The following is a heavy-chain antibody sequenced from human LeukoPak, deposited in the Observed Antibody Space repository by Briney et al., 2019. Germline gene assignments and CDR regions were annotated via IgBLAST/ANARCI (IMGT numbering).Heavy chain of an antibody. V-gene: IGHV1-69*13. J-gene: IGHJ4*02. CDR1: GGTFISYA. CDR2: IIPIFGTA. D-gene: IGHD5-18*01. Sequence: SVKVSCKASGGTFISYAISWVRQAPGQGLEWMGGIIPIFGTANYAQKFQGRVTITADESTSTAYMELSSLRSEDTAVYYCARDLVGYSSNFDYWGQGTLVTVSS. CDR3: ARDLVGYSSNFDY.